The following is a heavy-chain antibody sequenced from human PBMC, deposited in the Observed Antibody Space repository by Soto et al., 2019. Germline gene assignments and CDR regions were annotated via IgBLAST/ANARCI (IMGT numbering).Heavy chain of an antibody. CDR2: IRSKAYGGTT. V-gene: IGHV3-49*03. J-gene: IGHJ4*02. Sequence: GGSLRLSCTASGFTFGGYAMSWFRQAPGKGLEWVGFIRSKAYGGTTEYAASVKGRFTISRDDSKSIAYLQMISLKTEDTAVYYCTRSYYYDSSGRVDNWGQGTLVTVSS. CDR1: GFTFGGYA. D-gene: IGHD3-22*01. CDR3: TRSYYYDSSGRVDN.